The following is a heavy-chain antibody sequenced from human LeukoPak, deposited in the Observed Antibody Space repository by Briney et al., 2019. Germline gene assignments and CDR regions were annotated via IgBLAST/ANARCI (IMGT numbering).Heavy chain of an antibody. D-gene: IGHD3-3*01. J-gene: IGHJ4*02. CDR1: GGPLSSGSDY. CDR2: IYASGST. V-gene: IGHV4-61*02. Sequence: SETLSLTCTVSGGPLSSGSDYWSWIRQSPGKGLEWIGRIYASGSTNYNPSLKSRVTISVDTSKNQFSLKLSSVTAADTAVYYCARSGYSNFDYWGQGTLVTVSS. CDR3: ARSGYSNFDY.